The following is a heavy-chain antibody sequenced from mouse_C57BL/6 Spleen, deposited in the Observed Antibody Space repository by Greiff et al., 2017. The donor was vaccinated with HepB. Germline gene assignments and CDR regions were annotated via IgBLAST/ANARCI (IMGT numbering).Heavy chain of an antibody. V-gene: IGHV1-15*01. CDR2: IDPETGGT. Sequence: VQLQQSGAELVRPGASVTLSCKASGYTFTDYEMHWVKQTPVHGLEWIGAIDPETGGTAYNQKFKGKAILTADKSSSTAYMELRSLTSEDSAVYYCTRHGSSYTYYFDYWGQGTTLTVSS. CDR3: TRHGSSYTYYFDY. J-gene: IGHJ2*01. D-gene: IGHD1-1*01. CDR1: GYTFTDYE.